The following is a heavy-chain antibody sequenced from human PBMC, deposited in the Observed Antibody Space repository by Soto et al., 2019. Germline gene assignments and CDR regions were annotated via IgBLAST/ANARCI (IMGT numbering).Heavy chain of an antibody. J-gene: IGHJ5*02. CDR1: GGSFSGYY. V-gene: IGHV4-34*01. D-gene: IGHD3-3*01. CDR2: INHSGST. Sequence: LSLTCAVYGGSFSGYYWSWIRQPPGKGLEWIGEINHSGSTNYNPSLKSRVTISVDTSKNQFSLKLSSVTAADTAVYYCARGNRFENWFDPWGPGTLVTVSS. CDR3: ARGNRFENWFDP.